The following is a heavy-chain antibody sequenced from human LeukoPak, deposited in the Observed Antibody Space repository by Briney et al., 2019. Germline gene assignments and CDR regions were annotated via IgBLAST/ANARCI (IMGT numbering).Heavy chain of an antibody. CDR3: ARDRAVGGYYVNYFDH. V-gene: IGHV1-18*01. CDR2: ISPYNGNT. J-gene: IGHJ4*02. CDR1: GYTFTTYG. D-gene: IGHD3-3*01. Sequence: ASVKVSCKTSGYTFTTYGLSWVRQAPGQGLEWMGWISPYNGNTNYAQKLRGRVTMTTDTSTSTAYMELRSLRSDDTAVYYCARDRAVGGYYVNYFDHLGQGTLVTVSA.